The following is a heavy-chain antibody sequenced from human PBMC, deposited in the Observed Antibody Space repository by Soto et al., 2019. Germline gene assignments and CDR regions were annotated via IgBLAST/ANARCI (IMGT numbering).Heavy chain of an antibody. CDR1: GYTFFTYD. D-gene: IGHD5-12*01. J-gene: IGHJ5*02. V-gene: IGHV1-18*01. Sequence: QVHLVQSGVEVKTPGASVKVSCQASGYTFFTYDITWVRQAPGQGLEWMGWISTYSGDTKYAQKFQGRVTMTTDTSTTTGYVELRSLRSDDTAVYYCAIHPGPTTSENWFDPWGQGTLVTVSS. CDR2: ISTYSGDT. CDR3: AIHPGPTTSENWFDP.